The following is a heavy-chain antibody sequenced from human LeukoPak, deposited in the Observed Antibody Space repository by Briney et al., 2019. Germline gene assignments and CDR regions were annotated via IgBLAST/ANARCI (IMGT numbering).Heavy chain of an antibody. CDR1: RFTFSSYA. Sequence: EGSLRLSCAASRFTFSSYAMICLRQAPGKGLEWVSGISSSCGSTYYPDSVKGLFTISRHNSKNTLYLHMNSLRAEDTAVYYCATDPQITNWYDYFDFWGQGTLVTVSS. D-gene: IGHD1-1*01. V-gene: IGHV3-23*01. CDR2: ISSSCGST. J-gene: IGHJ4*02. CDR3: ATDPQITNWYDYFDF.